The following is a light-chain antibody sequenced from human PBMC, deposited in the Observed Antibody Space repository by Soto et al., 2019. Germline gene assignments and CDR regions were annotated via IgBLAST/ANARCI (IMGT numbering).Light chain of an antibody. V-gene: IGKV3-11*01. CDR2: DAS. Sequence: EIVLTQSPATLSLSPGERATLSCRASQSVSSSVPWYQQKRARAPRLLSYDASYRATGIPARFSGSGSGTDVTLTISSLEPEYFAVYYCQQRYNLIFTFRPGTKLDIK. CDR1: QSVSSS. J-gene: IGKJ3*01. CDR3: QQRYNLIFT.